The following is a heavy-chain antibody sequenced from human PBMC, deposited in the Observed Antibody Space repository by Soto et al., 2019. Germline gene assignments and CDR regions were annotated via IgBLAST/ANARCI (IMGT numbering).Heavy chain of an antibody. Sequence: GESLKISCKGSGYSFTSYWIGWVRQMPGKGLEWMGIIYPGDSDTRYSPSFQGQVTISADKSISTAYLQWSSLKASDTAMYYCASATGDPGYCSGGSCYSDFQHWGQGTLVTVSS. D-gene: IGHD2-15*01. CDR2: IYPGDSDT. J-gene: IGHJ1*01. CDR1: GYSFTSYW. V-gene: IGHV5-51*01. CDR3: ASATGDPGYCSGGSCYSDFQH.